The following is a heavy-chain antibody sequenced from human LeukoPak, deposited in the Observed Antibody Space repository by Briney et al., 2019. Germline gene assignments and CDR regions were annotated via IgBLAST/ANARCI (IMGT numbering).Heavy chain of an antibody. V-gene: IGHV1-18*01. CDR3: ARVYLGIYYDGSPSPFDY. J-gene: IGHJ4*02. CDR2: ISGYNGNT. Sequence: AASVKVSCKASGYTFTSYAVIRVRQVPGQGLEWMGWISGYNGNTKSSQSLQDRVIMTTDTSTRTAYMELRSLRPDDTAVYYCARVYLGIYYDGSPSPFDYWGQGTLVTVSS. D-gene: IGHD3-22*01. CDR1: GYTFTSYA.